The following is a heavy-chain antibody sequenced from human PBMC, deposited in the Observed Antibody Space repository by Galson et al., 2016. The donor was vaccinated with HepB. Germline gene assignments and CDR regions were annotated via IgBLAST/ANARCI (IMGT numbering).Heavy chain of an antibody. V-gene: IGHV4-59*01. CDR1: GGSISGYY. J-gene: IGHJ4*02. CDR2: IYYNGKT. Sequence: SETLSLTCTVSGGSISGYYWSWLRQPPGKGLEWIGYIYYNGKTNYNPSLRGRVTMSVDSSKNQFSLNLNSMTAADTAVYYCAKTGGVGVTPFDYWGQGTLVTVSS. D-gene: IGHD1-26*01. CDR3: AKTGGVGVTPFDY.